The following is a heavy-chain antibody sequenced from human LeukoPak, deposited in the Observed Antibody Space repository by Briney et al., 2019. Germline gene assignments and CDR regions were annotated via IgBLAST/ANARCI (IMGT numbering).Heavy chain of an antibody. CDR3: ALGSAENWFDP. D-gene: IGHD3-16*01. CDR2: FIPFFDAT. Sequence: ASVKVSCKASGGTFSSYAISWVRQAPGQGLEWMGGFIPFFDATVYAQKFQGRVTITTDDSTSTAYMELRSLRSEDTAVYHCALGSAENWFDPWGRGTLVIVSS. J-gene: IGHJ5*02. V-gene: IGHV1-69*05. CDR1: GGTFSSYA.